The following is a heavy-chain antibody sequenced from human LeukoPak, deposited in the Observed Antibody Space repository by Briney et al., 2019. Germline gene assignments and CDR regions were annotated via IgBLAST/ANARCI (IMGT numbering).Heavy chain of an antibody. V-gene: IGHV1-69*06. J-gene: IGHJ3*02. CDR3: ARVGKEWFGELNAFDI. Sequence: ASVKVSCKASGGTFSTHAITWVRQAPGQGLEWMGGIIPIFGTSNYAQEFQGRVTITADKSTNTAYMELSSLRSKDTAVYYCARVGKEWFGELNAFDIWGQGTMVTVSS. CDR1: GGTFSTHA. D-gene: IGHD3-10*01. CDR2: IIPIFGTS.